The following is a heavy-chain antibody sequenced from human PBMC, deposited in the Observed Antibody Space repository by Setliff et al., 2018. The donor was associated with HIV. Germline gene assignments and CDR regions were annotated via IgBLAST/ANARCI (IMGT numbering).Heavy chain of an antibody. CDR2: INTNTGNP. J-gene: IGHJ3*02. CDR1: GYTFTSYA. Sequence: GASVKVSCKASGYTFTSYAMNWVRQAPGQGLEWMGWINTNTGNPTYAQGFTGRFVFSLDTSVSTAYLQISSLKAEDTAVYYCARDLRGSGSYYMMGEPFDIWGQGTMVTVS. D-gene: IGHD3-10*01. V-gene: IGHV7-4-1*02. CDR3: ARDLRGSGSYYMMGEPFDI.